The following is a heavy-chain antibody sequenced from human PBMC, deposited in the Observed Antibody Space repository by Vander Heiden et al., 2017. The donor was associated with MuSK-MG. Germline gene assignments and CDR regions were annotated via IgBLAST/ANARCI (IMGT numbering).Heavy chain of an antibody. CDR1: GVTFRSYP. V-gene: IGHV3-30*04. CDR3: ARDRGGITRIVVVIPDFDY. Sequence: VRLVESAGGLVQPRWALGLSFAASGVTFRSYPRPGVRQAPGKGLEWVAVISYDGSNKYYADSVKGRFTISRDNSKNTLYLQRNSLRAEDTAVYYCARDRGGITRIVVVIPDFDYWGQGTLVTVSS. D-gene: IGHD3-22*01. CDR2: ISYDGSNK. J-gene: IGHJ4*02.